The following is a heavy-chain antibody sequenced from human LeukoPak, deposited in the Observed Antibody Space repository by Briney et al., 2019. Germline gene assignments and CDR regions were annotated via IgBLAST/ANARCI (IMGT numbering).Heavy chain of an antibody. CDR3: ARGPGLRMGAFDI. V-gene: IGHV6-1*01. D-gene: IGHD4-17*01. CDR2: TYCRSKWYN. J-gene: IGHJ3*02. Sequence: SQTLSLTCAISGDSVSSKSAAWNWIRQSPSSGLEWLGRTYCRSKWYNDYAVSVKSRITINPDTSKNQFSLQLNSVTPEDTAVYYCARGPGLRMGAFDIWGQGTVVSVSS. CDR1: GDSVSSKSAA.